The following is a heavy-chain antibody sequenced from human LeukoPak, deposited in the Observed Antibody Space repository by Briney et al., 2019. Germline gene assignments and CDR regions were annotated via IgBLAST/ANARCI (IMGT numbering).Heavy chain of an antibody. V-gene: IGHV1-69*04. Sequence: SVKVSCKASRGTFSSYAISWVRQAPGQGLEWMGRIIPILGIANYAKKFQGIVTITADKSTSTAYMELSSLRSEDTAVYYCAREYYYDSSGYPDDYWGQGTLVTVSS. CDR3: AREYYYDSSGYPDDY. J-gene: IGHJ4*02. CDR1: RGTFSSYA. CDR2: IIPILGIA. D-gene: IGHD3-22*01.